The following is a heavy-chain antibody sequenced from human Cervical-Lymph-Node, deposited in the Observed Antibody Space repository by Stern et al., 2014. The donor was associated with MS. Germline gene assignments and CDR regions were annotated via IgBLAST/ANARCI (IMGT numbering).Heavy chain of an antibody. D-gene: IGHD1-26*01. CDR2: INPSGGST. Sequence: QVQLMQSGAEVKKPGASVKVSCKASGYTFTSYYMHWVRQAPGQGLEWMGIINPSGGSTSYAQKFQGRVTMTRDTSTSTVYMELSSLRSEDTAVYYCARVAGTLVVGAALDYWGQGTLVTVSS. CDR1: GYTFTSYY. V-gene: IGHV1-46*01. CDR3: ARVAGTLVVGAALDY. J-gene: IGHJ4*02.